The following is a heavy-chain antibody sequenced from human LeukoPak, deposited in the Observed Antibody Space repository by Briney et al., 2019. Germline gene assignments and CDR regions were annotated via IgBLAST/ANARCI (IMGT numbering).Heavy chain of an antibody. CDR3: ARQGYTASYYFLDY. D-gene: IGHD3-10*01. CDR1: GGSISSFW. Sequence: SETLSLTCDVSGGSISSFWWGWVRQPAGGGLEWIGRIYATGSTKFNPSLKSRLSMSVDTSTNQFSLTLSSVTAADTAIYFCARQGYTASYYFLDYWSQGTLVTVSS. J-gene: IGHJ4*02. CDR2: IYATGST. V-gene: IGHV4-4*07.